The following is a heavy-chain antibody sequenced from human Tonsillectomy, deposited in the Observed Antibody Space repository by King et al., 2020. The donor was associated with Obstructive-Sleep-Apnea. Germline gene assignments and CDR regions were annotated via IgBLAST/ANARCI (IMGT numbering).Heavy chain of an antibody. CDR1: GYTFTSYD. CDR2: MNPNSGNT. V-gene: IGHV1-8*01. J-gene: IGHJ6*02. CDR3: ASSGYSYGYDGMDV. Sequence: QLVQSGAEVKKPGASVKVSCKASGYTFTSYDINWVRQATGQGLEGMGWMNPNSGNTGYSQKFQGRVTMTRNTPISKAYMELSSLRSEDTAVYYCASSGYSYGYDGMDVWGQGTTVTVSS. D-gene: IGHD5-18*01.